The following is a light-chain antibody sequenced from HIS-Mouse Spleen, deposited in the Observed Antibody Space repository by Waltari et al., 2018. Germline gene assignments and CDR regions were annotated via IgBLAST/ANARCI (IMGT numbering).Light chain of an antibody. CDR3: SSYTSSSTLVV. CDR1: SSDVGGYND. J-gene: IGLJ2*01. V-gene: IGLV2-14*03. Sequence: QCALTQPVSVSGSPGPSIAISCTGTSSDVGGYNDVPWYQQHPGKAPNLMIYDVSNRPSGVSNRFAGSKSGNTASLTISGLQAEDEADYYCSSYTSSSTLVVFGGGTKLTVL. CDR2: DVS.